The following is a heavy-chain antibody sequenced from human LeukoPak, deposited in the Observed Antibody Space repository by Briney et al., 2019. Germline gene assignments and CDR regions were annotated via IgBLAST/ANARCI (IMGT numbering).Heavy chain of an antibody. CDR2: ISSSGSTI. V-gene: IGHV3-11*04. Sequence: PGGSLRLSCAASGFTFSDYYMSWIRQAPGKGLEWVSYISSSGSTIYYADSVKGRFTISRDNAKNSLYLQMNSLRAEDTAVYYCARDKRHYYDSSGLVDYWGQGTLVTVSS. J-gene: IGHJ4*02. CDR3: ARDKRHYYDSSGLVDY. D-gene: IGHD3-22*01. CDR1: GFTFSDYY.